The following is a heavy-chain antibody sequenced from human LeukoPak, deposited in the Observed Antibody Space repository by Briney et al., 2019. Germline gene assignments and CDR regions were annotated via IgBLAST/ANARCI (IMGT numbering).Heavy chain of an antibody. J-gene: IGHJ3*02. CDR2: ISSSSSTI. CDR1: GFTFSSYS. CDR3: ASGSSPGVGAFDI. V-gene: IGHV3-48*04. D-gene: IGHD1-26*01. Sequence: GGSLRLSCAASGFTFSSYSMNWVRQAPGKGLEWVSYISSSSSTIYYADSVKGRFTISRDNAKNSLYLQMNSLRAEDTAVYYCASGSSPGVGAFDIWGQGTMVTVSS.